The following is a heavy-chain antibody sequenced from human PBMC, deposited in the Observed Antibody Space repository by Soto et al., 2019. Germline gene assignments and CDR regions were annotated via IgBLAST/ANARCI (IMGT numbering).Heavy chain of an antibody. V-gene: IGHV3-33*01. CDR1: CFTFSSYC. Sequence: GSLRLSFAASCFTFSSYCMHWVRQAPGKGLEWVAVIWYDGSNKYYADSVKGRFTISRDNSKNTLYLQMNSLRAEDTAVYYCARQHRDILTGLRWNGMDVWGQGTTVTVPS. J-gene: IGHJ6*02. CDR3: ARQHRDILTGLRWNGMDV. CDR2: IWYDGSNK. D-gene: IGHD3-9*01.